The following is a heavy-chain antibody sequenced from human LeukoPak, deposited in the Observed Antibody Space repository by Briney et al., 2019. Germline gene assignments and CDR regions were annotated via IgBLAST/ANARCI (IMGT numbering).Heavy chain of an antibody. CDR3: AREAPYYYDSSGYLDY. D-gene: IGHD3-22*01. J-gene: IGHJ4*02. CDR1: GYTFTSYY. CDR2: INPSGGST. V-gene: IGHV1-46*01. Sequence: GASVKVSCKASGYTFTSYYMHWVRQAPGQGLEWMGIINPSGGSTSYAQKFQGRVTMTRDMSTSTVYMELSSLRSEDTAVYYCAREAPYYYDSSGYLDYWGQGTLVTVSS.